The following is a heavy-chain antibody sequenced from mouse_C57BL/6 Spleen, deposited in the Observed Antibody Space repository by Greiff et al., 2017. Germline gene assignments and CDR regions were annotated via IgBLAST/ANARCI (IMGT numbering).Heavy chain of an antibody. J-gene: IGHJ2*01. V-gene: IGHV1-69*01. CDR1: GYTFTSYW. CDR2: IDPSDSYT. Sequence: VQLQQPGAELVMPGASVKLSCKASGYTFTSYWMHWVKQRPGQGLEWIGEIDPSDSYTNYNQKFKGKSTLTVDKSSSTAYMQLGSLTSEDSAVYYCARRGLGSPYFDYWGQGTTLTVSS. D-gene: IGHD1-1*01. CDR3: ARRGLGSPYFDY.